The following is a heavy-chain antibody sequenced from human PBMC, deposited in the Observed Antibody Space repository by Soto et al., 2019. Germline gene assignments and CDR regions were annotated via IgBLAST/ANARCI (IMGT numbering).Heavy chain of an antibody. CDR1: GYNFSAYY. J-gene: IGHJ4*02. D-gene: IGHD5-18*01. CDR2: LNPRNGQT. Sequence: QVQLVQSGAEVKKPGASVKVSCQTSGYNFSAYYFNWVRQAAGQGPEWMGWLNPRNGQTGYVQKFRGRVTMTRDTSIATVHLELSRLTYEDTAIYFCARETDTSMVDYWGQGTLVTVSS. V-gene: IGHV1-8*01. CDR3: ARETDTSMVDY.